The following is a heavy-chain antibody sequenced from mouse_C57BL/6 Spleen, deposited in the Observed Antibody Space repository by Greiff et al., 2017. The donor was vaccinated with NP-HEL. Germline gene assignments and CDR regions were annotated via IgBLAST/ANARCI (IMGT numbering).Heavy chain of an antibody. Sequence: VQLQQSGAELVMPGASVKLSCKASGYTFTSYWMHWVKQRPGQGLEWIGAIDPSDSYTNYNQKFKGKSTLTVDKSSSTAYMQLSSLTSEDSAVYYCARRAREYDYWGQGTTLTVSS. D-gene: IGHD5-1*01. CDR1: GYTFTSYW. V-gene: IGHV1-69*01. J-gene: IGHJ2*01. CDR2: IDPSDSYT. CDR3: ARRAREYDY.